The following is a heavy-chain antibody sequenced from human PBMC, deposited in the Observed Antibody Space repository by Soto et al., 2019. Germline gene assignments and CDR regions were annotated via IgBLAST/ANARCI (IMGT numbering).Heavy chain of an antibody. CDR3: ARDQGATYYYDSICAFDI. CDR2: INSGGST. CDR1: GFTVSSNY. Sequence: EVQLVETGGGLIQPGGSLRLSCAASGFTVSSNYMSWVRQAPGKGLEWVSGINSGGSTYYADSVKGRFTISRDNSKNTLYLQMNSLRAEDTAVYYCARDQGATYYYDSICAFDIWGQGTMVTVSS. J-gene: IGHJ3*02. V-gene: IGHV3-53*02. D-gene: IGHD3-22*01.